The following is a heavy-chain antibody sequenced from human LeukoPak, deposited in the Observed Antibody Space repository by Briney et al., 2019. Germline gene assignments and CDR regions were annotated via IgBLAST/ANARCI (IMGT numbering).Heavy chain of an antibody. J-gene: IGHJ4*02. CDR2: IYPGDSDT. Sequence: GESLKISCKGSGYPFATYWIGWVRQVPGKGLEWVGIIYPGDSDTRYSPSFQGQVAISADKSITTAYLQWSSLKASDTAMYYCARHVVPYSSGLTGFDYWGQGTLVTVSS. CDR3: ARHVVPYSSGLTGFDY. D-gene: IGHD6-19*01. CDR1: GYPFATYW. V-gene: IGHV5-51*01.